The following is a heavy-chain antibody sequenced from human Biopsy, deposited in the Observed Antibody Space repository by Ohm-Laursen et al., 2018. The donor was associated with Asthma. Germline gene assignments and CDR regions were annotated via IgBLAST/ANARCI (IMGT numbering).Heavy chain of an antibody. D-gene: IGHD6-13*01. Sequence: SETLSLTCSLSSGSGGYMRSGNYYWGWIRQPPGKGLEWIGRIYYSGTTYYNPSLESRLTVSAYTSRNQFPQNLTSVPAADTAVYYCVRGSSSWHHGPFHYYYGLDVWGQGTTATVSS. V-gene: IGHV4-39*01. J-gene: IGHJ6*02. CDR2: IYYSGTT. CDR3: VRGSSSWHHGPFHYYYGLDV. CDR1: SGSGGYMRSGNYY.